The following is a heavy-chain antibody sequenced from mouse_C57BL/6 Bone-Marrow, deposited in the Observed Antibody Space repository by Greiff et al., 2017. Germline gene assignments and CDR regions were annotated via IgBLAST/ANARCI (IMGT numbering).Heavy chain of an antibody. D-gene: IGHD2-3*01. CDR1: GYTFTDYY. Sequence: VQLQQSGPVLVKPGASVKMSCKASGYTFTDYYMNWVQQSHGKSLEWIGVINPYNGGTSYNQKFKGKATLTVDKSSSTAYMELNSLTSEDSAVYYCASGRWLLPFAYWGQGTLVTVSA. V-gene: IGHV1-19*01. J-gene: IGHJ3*01. CDR3: ASGRWLLPFAY. CDR2: INPYNGGT.